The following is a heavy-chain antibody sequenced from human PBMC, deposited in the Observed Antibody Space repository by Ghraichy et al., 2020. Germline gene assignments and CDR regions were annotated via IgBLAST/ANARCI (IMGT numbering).Heavy chain of an antibody. J-gene: IGHJ3*02. Sequence: GESLNISCAASGFTVSSNYMSWVRQAPGKGLEWVSVIYSGDNTYYADSVKGRFTISRHNSMNTLYLQMNSLRAEDTAVYYCAGDRGHGYCSSTSCYAGAVDTWGQGTLVTVSS. V-gene: IGHV3-53*04. CDR1: GFTVSSNY. CDR3: AGDRGHGYCSSTSCYAGAVDT. CDR2: IYSGDNT. D-gene: IGHD2-2*01.